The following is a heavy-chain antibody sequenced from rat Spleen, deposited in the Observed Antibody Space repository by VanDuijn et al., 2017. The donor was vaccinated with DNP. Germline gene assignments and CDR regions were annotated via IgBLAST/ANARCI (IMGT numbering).Heavy chain of an antibody. CDR1: GFTFSNYD. Sequence: EVQLVESGGGLVQPGRSMKLSCAASGFTFSNYDMAWVRQAPKKGLEWVATISYDGRSTYYRDSVQGRFTIPRDNAKGALYLQMDSLRSEDTATYYCTTGHAPGADHWGQGVMVTVSS. CDR3: TTGHAPGADH. D-gene: IGHD3-1*01. J-gene: IGHJ2*01. CDR2: ISYDGRST. V-gene: IGHV5-7*01.